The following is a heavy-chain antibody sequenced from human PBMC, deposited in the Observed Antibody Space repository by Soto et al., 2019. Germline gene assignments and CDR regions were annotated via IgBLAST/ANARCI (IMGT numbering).Heavy chain of an antibody. CDR3: ARAIGADFVDY. D-gene: IGHD6-25*01. J-gene: IGHJ4*02. V-gene: IGHV3-23*01. Sequence: EVQLLESGGGVVRPGGSLRLSCIASGFTFSNYAMSWVRQAPGKGLEWVSTISANGANTFIGDSMKDHFDISRDNSKNTVFLQLSTVRAEDTASDYCARAIGADFVDYWGQGAPVTVSS. CDR2: ISANGANT. CDR1: GFTFSNYA.